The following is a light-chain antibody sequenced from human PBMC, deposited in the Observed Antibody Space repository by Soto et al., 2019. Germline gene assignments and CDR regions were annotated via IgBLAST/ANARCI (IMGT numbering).Light chain of an antibody. V-gene: IGLV2-14*03. J-gene: IGLJ1*01. Sequence: QSVLTQAASVSGFPGQSITISCTGTSNDVGGYNFVSWYQQHPGKAPKLIIYDVSNRPSGVSNRFSGSKSGNTASLTISGLQAEDEADYYCSSYTPSATPFVFGTGTKVTVL. CDR3: SSYTPSATPFV. CDR1: SNDVGGYNF. CDR2: DVS.